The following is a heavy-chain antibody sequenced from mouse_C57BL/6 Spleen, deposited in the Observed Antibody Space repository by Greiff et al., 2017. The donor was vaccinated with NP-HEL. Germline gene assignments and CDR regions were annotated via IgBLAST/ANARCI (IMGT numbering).Heavy chain of an antibody. V-gene: IGHV5-12*01. CDR1: GFTFSDYY. Sequence: EVNLVESGGGLVQPGGSLKLSCAASGFTFSDYYMYWVRQTPEKRLEWVAYISNGGGSTYYPDTVKGRFTISRDNAKNTLYLQMSRLKSEDTAMYYCARQGGRRDGYGLYAMDYWGQGTSVTVSS. J-gene: IGHJ4*01. CDR3: ARQGGRRDGYGLYAMDY. CDR2: ISNGGGST. D-gene: IGHD2-2*01.